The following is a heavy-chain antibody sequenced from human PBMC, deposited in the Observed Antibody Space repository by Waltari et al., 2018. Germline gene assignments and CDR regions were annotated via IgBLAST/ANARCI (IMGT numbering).Heavy chain of an antibody. CDR2: LDPEDEET. J-gene: IGHJ6*02. CDR3: TTDIMLRVFSNV. Sequence: QVQLVQSGAEVRKPGASVKVSGQVSGYSPSELSMHWVRQAPGKGLEWVGGLDPEDEETVYAQKFQGRVTMTEDTSTDTAYMELSSLRSDDTAVYYCTTDIMLRVFSNVWGQGTTVTVSS. V-gene: IGHV1-24*01. D-gene: IGHD3-10*01. CDR1: GYSPSELS.